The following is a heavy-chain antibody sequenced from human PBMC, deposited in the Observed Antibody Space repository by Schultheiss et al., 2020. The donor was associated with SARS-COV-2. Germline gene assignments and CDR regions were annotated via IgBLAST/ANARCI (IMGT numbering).Heavy chain of an antibody. J-gene: IGHJ6*02. CDR2: SSSSGSTI. Sequence: GGSLRLSCAASGFTFSSYEMNWVRQAPGKGLEWVSYSSSSGSTIYYADSVKGRFTISRDNAKNSLYLQMNSLRAEDTAVYYCARDSPPGSEYYDFWYGMDVWGQGTTVTVSS. D-gene: IGHD3-3*01. V-gene: IGHV3-48*03. CDR1: GFTFSSYE. CDR3: ARDSPPGSEYYDFWYGMDV.